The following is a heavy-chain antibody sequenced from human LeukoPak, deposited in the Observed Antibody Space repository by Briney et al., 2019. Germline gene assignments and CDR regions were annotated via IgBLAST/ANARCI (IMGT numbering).Heavy chain of an antibody. Sequence: ASVKASCKASGGTFSSYAISWVRQAPGQGLEWMGRIIPILGIANYAQKFQGRVTITADKSTSTAYMELSSLRSEDTAVYYCARTPLGLNWFDPWGQGTLVTVSS. J-gene: IGHJ5*02. CDR2: IIPILGIA. CDR1: GGTFSSYA. V-gene: IGHV1-69*04. CDR3: ARTPLGLNWFDP.